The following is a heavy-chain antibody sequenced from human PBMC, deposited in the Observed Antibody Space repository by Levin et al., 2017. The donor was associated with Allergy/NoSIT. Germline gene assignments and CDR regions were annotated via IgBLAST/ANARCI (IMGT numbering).Heavy chain of an antibody. Sequence: SGGSLRLSCKASGGTFSSYAISWVRQAPGQGLEWMGGIIPIFGTANYAQKFQGRVTITADESTSTAYMELSSLRSEDTAVYYCARASDGSGSYWDAFDIWGQGTMVTVSS. CDR2: IIPIFGTA. V-gene: IGHV1-69*01. CDR1: GGTFSSYA. J-gene: IGHJ3*02. D-gene: IGHD3-10*01. CDR3: ARASDGSGSYWDAFDI.